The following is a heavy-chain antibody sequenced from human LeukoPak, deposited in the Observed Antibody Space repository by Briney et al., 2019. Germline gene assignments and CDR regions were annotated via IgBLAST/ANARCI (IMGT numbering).Heavy chain of an antibody. Sequence: LGGSLRLSCAASGFTVSSNYMSWVRQAPGKGLEWVSVIYSGGSTYYADSAKGRFTISRDNSKNTLYLQMNSLRAEDTAVYYCARADVDLGPGYYFDYWGQGTLVTVSS. CDR2: IYSGGST. D-gene: IGHD3-3*01. CDR3: ARADVDLGPGYYFDY. V-gene: IGHV3-53*01. J-gene: IGHJ4*02. CDR1: GFTVSSNY.